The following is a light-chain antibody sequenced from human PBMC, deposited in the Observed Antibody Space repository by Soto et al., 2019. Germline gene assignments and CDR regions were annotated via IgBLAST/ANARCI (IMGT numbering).Light chain of an antibody. CDR3: SSYAGSLHV. V-gene: IGLV2-11*01. Sequence: QSALTQPRSVSGSPGQSVTISCTGTSSDVGAYNYVSWYQQHPGKAPKVMISDVNRRPSGVPDRFSASKSGNTASLTISGLQAEDEADDYCSSYAGSLHVFGTGTKLTVL. CDR2: DVN. CDR1: SSDVGAYNY. J-gene: IGLJ1*01.